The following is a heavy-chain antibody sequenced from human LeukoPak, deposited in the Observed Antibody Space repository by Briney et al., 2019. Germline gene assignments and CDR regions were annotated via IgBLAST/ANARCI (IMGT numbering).Heavy chain of an antibody. Sequence: GASVKVSCKASGYIFDSYGISWVRQAPGQGLEWVGWISAYNGNTKYAQKFQGRVTMTTDTSATTAYMELRSLTSDDTAVYARSPFSSSWYTTHHYYYYMDVWGKGTTVTVSS. V-gene: IGHV1-18*01. CDR3: SPFSSSWYTTHHYYYYMDV. D-gene: IGHD6-13*01. CDR1: GYIFDSYG. CDR2: ISAYNGNT. J-gene: IGHJ6*03.